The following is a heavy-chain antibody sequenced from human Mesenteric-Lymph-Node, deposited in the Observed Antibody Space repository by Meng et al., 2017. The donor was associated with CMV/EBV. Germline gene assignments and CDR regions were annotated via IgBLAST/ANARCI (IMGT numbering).Heavy chain of an antibody. CDR2: INHSGST. V-gene: IGHV4-34*01. CDR3: ARHQRWLKSEGGFNY. CDR1: GGSFSGYY. Sequence: QVPPTAVGAGLLEPLETLSPTCAFYGGSFSGYYWSWIRQPPGKGLEWIGEINHSGSTNYNPSLKSRVTISVDTSKNQFSLKLSSVTAADTAVYYCARHQRWLKSEGGFNYWGQGTLVTVSS. J-gene: IGHJ4*02. D-gene: IGHD4-23*01.